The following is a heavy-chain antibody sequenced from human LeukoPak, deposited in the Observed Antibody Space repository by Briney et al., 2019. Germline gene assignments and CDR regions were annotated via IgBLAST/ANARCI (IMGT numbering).Heavy chain of an antibody. V-gene: IGHV4-59*01. Sequence: SETLSLTCTVSGGSISSYYWSWIRQPPGKGLEWIGYIYYSGSTNYSPSLKSRVTISVDTSKNQFSLKLSSVTAADTAVYYCARVRAPSLSYYYYMDVWGKGTTVTVSS. CDR1: GGSISSYY. CDR3: ARVRAPSLSYYYYMDV. CDR2: IYYSGST. J-gene: IGHJ6*03. D-gene: IGHD3-16*01.